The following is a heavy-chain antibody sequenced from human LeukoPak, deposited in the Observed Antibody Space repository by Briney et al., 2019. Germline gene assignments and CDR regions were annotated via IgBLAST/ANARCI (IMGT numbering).Heavy chain of an antibody. CDR1: GGSISSVDW. J-gene: IGHJ3*02. D-gene: IGHD3-3*01. CDR3: ARELEADAADI. Sequence: SETLSLTCAVPGGSISSVDWWIWVRQPPGKGLEWIGEIHHTGSTNYSPSLKGRVTISVDKSKNQLSLELNSVTAADTALYYCARELEADAADIWGQGTMVTVSS. V-gene: IGHV4-4*02. CDR2: IHHTGST.